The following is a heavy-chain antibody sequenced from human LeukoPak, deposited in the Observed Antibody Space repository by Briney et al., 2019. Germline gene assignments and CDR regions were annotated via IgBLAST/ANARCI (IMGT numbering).Heavy chain of an antibody. CDR1: GFTFSSYA. V-gene: IGHV3-21*01. D-gene: IGHD3-3*01. Sequence: GGSLRLSCAASGFTFSSYAMSWVRQAPGKGLEWVSSISSSSSYIYYADSVKGRFTISRDNAKNSLYLQMNSLRAEDTAVYYCATKYYDFWSGYYPPDDYWGQGTLVTVSS. CDR3: ATKYYDFWSGYYPPDDY. J-gene: IGHJ4*02. CDR2: ISSSSSYI.